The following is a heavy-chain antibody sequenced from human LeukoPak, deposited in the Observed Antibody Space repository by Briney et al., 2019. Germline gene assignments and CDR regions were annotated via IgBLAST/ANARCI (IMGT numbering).Heavy chain of an antibody. V-gene: IGHV4-4*07. D-gene: IGHD2-15*01. CDR1: GGSISSYY. CDR2: IYTSGST. J-gene: IGHJ4*02. CDR3: AVDYCVVGSGGGGFDY. Sequence: SETLSLTCTVSGGSISSYYWSWIRQPAGKGLEWIGRIYTSGSTNYNPSLKSRVTMSVDTSKNQFSLKLSSVTAADTAVYYCAVDYCVVGSGGGGFDYWGKGTLVTVS.